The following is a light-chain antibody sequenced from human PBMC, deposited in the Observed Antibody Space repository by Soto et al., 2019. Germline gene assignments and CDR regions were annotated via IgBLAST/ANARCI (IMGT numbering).Light chain of an antibody. J-gene: IGLJ1*01. Sequence: QSALTQPRSVSGSPGQSVTISCTGTSSDVGGYNYVSWYQQHPGKAPKLMIYDVSKRPSGVPDRFSGSKSGNTASLTISGLQAEDEADYYCCSYACSYPAVFGTGTKGTVL. CDR3: CSYACSYPAV. CDR2: DVS. CDR1: SSDVGGYNY. V-gene: IGLV2-11*01.